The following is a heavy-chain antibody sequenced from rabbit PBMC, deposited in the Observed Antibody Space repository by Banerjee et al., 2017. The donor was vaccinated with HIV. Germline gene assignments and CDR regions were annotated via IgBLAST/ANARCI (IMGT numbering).Heavy chain of an antibody. CDR1: GIDFSSYG. J-gene: IGHJ4*01. CDR3: ARDLAGVIGWNFNL. Sequence: QEQLVESGGGLVQPGGSLKLSCKASGIDFSSYGISWVRQAPGKGLEWIACINTSSGNTVYASWAKGRFTISKTSSTTVTLQMTSLTAADTATYFCARDLAGVIGWNFNLWGPGTLVTVS. D-gene: IGHD4-1*01. CDR2: INTSSGNT. V-gene: IGHV1S45*01.